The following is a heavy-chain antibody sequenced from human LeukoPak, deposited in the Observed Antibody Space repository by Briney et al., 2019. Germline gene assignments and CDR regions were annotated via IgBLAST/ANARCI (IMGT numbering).Heavy chain of an antibody. CDR3: ARDRGYSSGWENSWYFDL. CDR2: IWYDGSNK. CDR1: GFTFSSYG. J-gene: IGHJ2*01. V-gene: IGHV3-33*01. D-gene: IGHD6-19*01. Sequence: GGSLRLSCAASGFTFSSYGMHWVRQAPGKGLERVAVIWYDGSNKYYADSVKGRFTISRDNSKNTLYLQMNSLRAEDTAVYYCARDRGYSSGWENSWYFDLWGRGTLVTVSS.